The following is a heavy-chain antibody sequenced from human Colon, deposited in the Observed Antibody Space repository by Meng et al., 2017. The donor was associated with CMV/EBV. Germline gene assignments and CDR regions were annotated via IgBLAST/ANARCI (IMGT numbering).Heavy chain of an antibody. D-gene: IGHD1-26*01. CDR3: AGGSSQAWELLHY. Sequence: QEQLRRGGAMLLKPSQTLSFTCAVYGGSFSHYYWSWIRQSPGKGLEWIGEITQSGITNYNPSLKSRVIISIDTSNNQFSLKLTSVTVADTAVYYCAGGSSQAWELLHYWGQGSLVTVSS. CDR2: ITQSGIT. J-gene: IGHJ4*02. V-gene: IGHV4-34*01. CDR1: GGSFSHYY.